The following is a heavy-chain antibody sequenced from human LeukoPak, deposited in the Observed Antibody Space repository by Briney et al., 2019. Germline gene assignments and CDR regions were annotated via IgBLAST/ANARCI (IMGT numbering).Heavy chain of an antibody. D-gene: IGHD3-10*01. CDR1: GGSISSSSYY. CDR3: AKSNGYGLVDI. Sequence: SETLSLTCTVSGGSISSSSYYWGWIRQPPGKGLEWIGNIFYSGSTYYSPSLKSRVTISLDTSRNQFSLKLNSVTAADTAVYYCAKSNGYGLVDIWGKGTTVTVSS. J-gene: IGHJ6*04. CDR2: IFYSGST. V-gene: IGHV4-39*07.